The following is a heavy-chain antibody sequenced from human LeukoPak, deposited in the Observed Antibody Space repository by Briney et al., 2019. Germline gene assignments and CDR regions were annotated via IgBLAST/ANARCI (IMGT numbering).Heavy chain of an antibody. CDR1: GGSFSGYY. D-gene: IGHD5-12*01. V-gene: IGHV4-34*01. Sequence: SETLSLTCAVYGGSFSGYYWSWIRRPPGKGLEWIGEINHSGSTNYNPSLKSRVTISVDTSKNQFSLKLSSVTAADTAVYYCARAGKGRNSKREYSGYYFDYWDQGTLVTVSS. CDR3: ARAGKGRNSKREYSGYYFDY. J-gene: IGHJ4*01. CDR2: INHSGST.